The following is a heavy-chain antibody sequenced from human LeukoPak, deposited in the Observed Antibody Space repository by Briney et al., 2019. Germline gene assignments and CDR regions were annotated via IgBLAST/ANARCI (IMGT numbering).Heavy chain of an antibody. CDR3: AREVKYYYDSSGYYYLGYYYYYYMDV. V-gene: IGHV3-7*01. J-gene: IGHJ6*03. Sequence: PGGSLRLSCAASEFTFSTYWMSWVRQAPGKGLEWVADIKQDGSEKYYVGSVKGRFTISRDNAKNSLYLQMNSLRAEDTAVYYCAREVKYYYDSSGYYYLGYYYYYYMDVWGKGTTVTVSS. D-gene: IGHD3-22*01. CDR2: IKQDGSEK. CDR1: EFTFSTYW.